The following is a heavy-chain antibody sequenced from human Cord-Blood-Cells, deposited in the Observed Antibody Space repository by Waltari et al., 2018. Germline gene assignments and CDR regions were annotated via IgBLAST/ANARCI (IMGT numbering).Heavy chain of an antibody. CDR2: TNDSGST. V-gene: IGHV4-34*01. CDR1: GGSFSGYY. CDR3: ARGLKGGDIVVVPAAMGGMDV. Sequence: QVQLQQWGAGLLKPSETLSLTCAVYGGSFSGYYWSWIRQPPGKGLEWIGETNDSGSTNYNPSLKSRGTISVDTSKNQFSLKLSSVTAADTAVYSCARGLKGGDIVVVPAAMGGMDVWGQGTTVTVSS. J-gene: IGHJ6*02. D-gene: IGHD2-2*01.